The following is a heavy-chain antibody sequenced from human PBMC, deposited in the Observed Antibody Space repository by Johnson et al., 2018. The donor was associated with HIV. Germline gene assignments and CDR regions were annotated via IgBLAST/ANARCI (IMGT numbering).Heavy chain of an antibody. CDR1: GFVFSSYA. Sequence: QMLLVESGGGVVQPGRSLRLSCAASGFVFSSYAMHWVRQAPGKGLEWVALISYDGSNKNYADSVKGRFTISRDNSKNTLYLQMNSLRAEDTAVYYCAKSDVVVIPEGAFDIWGQGTMVTVSS. D-gene: IGHD2-21*01. CDR3: AKSDVVVIPEGAFDI. V-gene: IGHV3-30-3*02. J-gene: IGHJ3*02. CDR2: ISYDGSNK.